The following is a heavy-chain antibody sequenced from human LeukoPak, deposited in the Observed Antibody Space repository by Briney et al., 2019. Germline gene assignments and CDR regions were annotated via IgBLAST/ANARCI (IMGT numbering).Heavy chain of an antibody. CDR2: INHSGST. Sequence: KPSETLSLTWAVYGGSFSGYYWSWIRQPPGKGLEWIGEINHSGSTNYNPSLKSRVTISVDTSKNQFSLKLSSVTAADTAVYYCARASSYYDILTGPLAVGYMDVWGKGTTVTVSS. V-gene: IGHV4-34*01. CDR3: ARASSYYDILTGPLAVGYMDV. CDR1: GGSFSGYY. J-gene: IGHJ6*03. D-gene: IGHD3-9*01.